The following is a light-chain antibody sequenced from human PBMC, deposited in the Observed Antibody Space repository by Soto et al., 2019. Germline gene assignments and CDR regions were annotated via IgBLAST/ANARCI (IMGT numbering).Light chain of an antibody. CDR3: LQEYNYPIT. CDR1: QGIRND. CDR2: AAS. Sequence: AIQMTQSPSSLSASVGDRVTITCRASQGIRNDLGWYQQKPGTAPKLLIYAASSLQSGVPSRFRGIGSGTDLTLTISSLKPEDGETDEGLQEYNYPITFGQGTRLEIK. V-gene: IGKV1-6*01. J-gene: IGKJ5*01.